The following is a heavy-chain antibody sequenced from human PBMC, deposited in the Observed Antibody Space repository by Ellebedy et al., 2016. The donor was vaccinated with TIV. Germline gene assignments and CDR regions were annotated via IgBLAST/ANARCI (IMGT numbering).Heavy chain of an antibody. CDR1: GFTFSGFT. J-gene: IGHJ5*02. CDR3: TASAGTSSGGFDP. D-gene: IGHD6-19*01. V-gene: IGHV3-73*01. Sequence: PGGSLRLSCAASGFTFSGFTVHWVRQASGGGLEWLGRIRGKANNYATVYAASVKGRFTISRDDSENAAYLQMNSLKTEDTAIYYCTASAGTSSGGFDPWGQGILVTVSS. CDR2: IRGKANNYAT.